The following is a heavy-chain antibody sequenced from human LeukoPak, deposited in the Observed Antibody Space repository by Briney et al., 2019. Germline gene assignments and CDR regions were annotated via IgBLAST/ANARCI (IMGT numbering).Heavy chain of an antibody. CDR2: IGTSTSNI. V-gene: IGHV3-48*01. D-gene: IGHD6-13*01. Sequence: GGSLRLSCAASGFTFSGYCMNWVRQAPGKGLEWVSYIGTSTSNIYYSDSVKGRFTISRDNAKNSLYLQTNSLRAEDTAVYYCAREGDTTGAAGTEFDYWGQGALVTVSS. J-gene: IGHJ4*02. CDR3: AREGDTTGAAGTEFDY. CDR1: GFTFSGYC.